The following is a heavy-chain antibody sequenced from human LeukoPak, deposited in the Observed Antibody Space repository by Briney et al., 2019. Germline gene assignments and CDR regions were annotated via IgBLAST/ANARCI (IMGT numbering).Heavy chain of an antibody. V-gene: IGHV3-21*01. Sequence: GGPLRLSCAASGFTFSRYSMYWLRQPPGKLLEWVSSITSSSSSIYYPNSVRGRFTISRDNVKNSLYLQMNSLRAEDTAVYYCARDPPLGSCSTISCPHLDYWGQGTLVTVSS. CDR2: ITSSSSSI. D-gene: IGHD2-2*01. J-gene: IGHJ4*02. CDR1: GFTFSRYS. CDR3: ARDPPLGSCSTISCPHLDY.